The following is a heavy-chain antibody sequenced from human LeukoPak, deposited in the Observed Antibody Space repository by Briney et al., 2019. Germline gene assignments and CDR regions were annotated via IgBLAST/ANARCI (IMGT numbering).Heavy chain of an antibody. V-gene: IGHV1-18*04. CDR2: ISAYNGNT. CDR1: GYTFTSYG. CDR3: ARDQPQLRYFDWLLSPFDY. Sequence: GASVKVSCKASGYTFTSYGISWVRQAPGQGLEWMGRISAYNGNTNYAQKLQGRVTMTTDTSTSTAYMELRSLRSDDTAVYYCARDQPQLRYFDWLLSPFDYWGQGTLVTVSS. D-gene: IGHD3-9*01. J-gene: IGHJ4*02.